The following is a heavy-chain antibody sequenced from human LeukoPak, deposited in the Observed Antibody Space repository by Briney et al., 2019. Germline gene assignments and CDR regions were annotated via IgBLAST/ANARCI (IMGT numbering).Heavy chain of an antibody. CDR1: GFTLSSNY. CDR3: ARDDDYVWNFQL. CDR2: IYRGGST. J-gene: IGHJ1*01. D-gene: IGHD3-16*01. V-gene: IGHV3-53*01. Sequence: GGSLRLSCAASGFTLSSNYMSWVRQAPGKGLEWVSVIYRGGSTYDAASVKSRFTISRDNSKNTLYLQMNRLRAEDTAVYYCARDDDYVWNFQLWGQGTLVTVSS.